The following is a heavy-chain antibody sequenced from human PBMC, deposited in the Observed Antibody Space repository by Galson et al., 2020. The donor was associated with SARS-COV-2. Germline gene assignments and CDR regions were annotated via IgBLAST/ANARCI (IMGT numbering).Heavy chain of an antibody. D-gene: IGHD5-18*01. CDR3: ARDMEQGAMGDYYYNGMDV. CDR1: GFMFSSYW. J-gene: IGHJ6*02. V-gene: IGHV3-7*01. Sequence: GESLKISCAASGFMFSSYWMSWVRQAPGKGLEWVANIKQDGSEKYYVDSVKGRFTISRDNAKKTLYLQMNSLRAEDTAVYYCARDMEQGAMGDYYYNGMDVWGQGTTVTVSS. CDR2: IKQDGSEK.